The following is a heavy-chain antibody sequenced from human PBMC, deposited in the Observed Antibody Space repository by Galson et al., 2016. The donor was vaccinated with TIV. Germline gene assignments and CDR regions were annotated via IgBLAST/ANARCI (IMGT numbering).Heavy chain of an antibody. CDR1: GFSLKDSG. J-gene: IGHJ4*02. Sequence: SLRLSCAVSGFSLKDSGTHWVRQAPGKGLEWVAVIGYDGTTKSYADSVNGRFTISRDTSTNTRSVRMDSLIGEDTAMYYCARSAAFGTGIWYVFDYWGQGSKVTVSS. CDR2: IGYDGTTK. CDR3: ARSAAFGTGIWYVFDY. V-gene: IGHV3-33*01. D-gene: IGHD3-3*02.